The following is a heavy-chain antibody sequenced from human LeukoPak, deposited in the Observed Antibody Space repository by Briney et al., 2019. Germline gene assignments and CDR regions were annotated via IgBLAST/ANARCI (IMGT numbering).Heavy chain of an antibody. CDR3: ARARYSSSSFFDY. V-gene: IGHV4-34*01. CDR2: INHSGST. J-gene: IGHJ4*02. Sequence: PSEILSLTCAVYGGSSSGYYWSWIRQPPGKGLEWIGEINHSGSTNYNPSLKSRVTISVDTSMNQFSLKLSSVTAADTAVYYCARARYSSSSFFDYWGQGTVVTVSS. CDR1: GGSSSGYY. D-gene: IGHD6-13*01.